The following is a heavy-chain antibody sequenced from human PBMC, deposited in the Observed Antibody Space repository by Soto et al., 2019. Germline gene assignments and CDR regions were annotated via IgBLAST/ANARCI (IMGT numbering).Heavy chain of an antibody. CDR1: DGSFIGVD. CDR3: ARGMERGSRSRLDY. V-gene: IGHV4-34*01. J-gene: IGHJ4*01. D-gene: IGHD6-13*01. Sequence: MLSHRCAVYDGSFIGVDWSWVLQPPGKGLEWIGEINHSGSTNYNPSLKSRVTISVDTSKNQFSLKLSSVTAADTAVYYCARGMERGSRSRLDYWRNGTLVTVSS. CDR2: INHSGST.